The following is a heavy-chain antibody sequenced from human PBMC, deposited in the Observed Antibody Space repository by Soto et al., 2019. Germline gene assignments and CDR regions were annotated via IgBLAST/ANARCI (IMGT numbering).Heavy chain of an antibody. CDR1: GYTFTSYY. CDR3: ARDPSVDTAMVMIYFDY. V-gene: IGHV1-46*01. J-gene: IGHJ4*02. CDR2: INPSGGST. Sequence: ASVKVSCKASGYTFTSYYMHWVRQAPGQGLEWMGIINPSGGSTSYAQKFQGRVTMTRDTSTSTVYMELSSLRSEDTAVYYCARDPSVDTAMVMIYFDYWGQGTLVTFSS. D-gene: IGHD5-18*01.